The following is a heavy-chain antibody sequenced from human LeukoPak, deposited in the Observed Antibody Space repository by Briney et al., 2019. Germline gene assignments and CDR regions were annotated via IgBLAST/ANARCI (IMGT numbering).Heavy chain of an antibody. V-gene: IGHV1-2*02. CDR2: INPNSGGI. Sequence: ASVKVSCKASGYTFTGYYMHWVRQAPGQGLEWMGWINPNSGGINYAQQFQDRVTMTRDTSISSTYMELSRLKSDDTAVYYCVRDLGISGWYAPPLGYFDSWGQGTLVTVSS. CDR1: GYTFTGYY. CDR3: VRDLGISGWYAPPLGYFDS. D-gene: IGHD6-19*01. J-gene: IGHJ4*02.